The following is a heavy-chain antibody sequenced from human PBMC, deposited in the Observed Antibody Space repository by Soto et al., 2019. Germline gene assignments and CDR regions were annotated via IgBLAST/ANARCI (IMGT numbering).Heavy chain of an antibody. D-gene: IGHD2-15*01. Sequence: GGSLRLSCAASGFTFSNYWMSWVRQAPGKGLDWVANIKLDGREKDCVDSVKGRFTISRDNAKKSLYLQMNSLRAEDTAVYYCARVGGVCSGGSCQVLFFDSWGQGALVTVSS. CDR1: GFTFSNYW. CDR3: ARVGGVCSGGSCQVLFFDS. V-gene: IGHV3-7*01. CDR2: IKLDGREK. J-gene: IGHJ4*02.